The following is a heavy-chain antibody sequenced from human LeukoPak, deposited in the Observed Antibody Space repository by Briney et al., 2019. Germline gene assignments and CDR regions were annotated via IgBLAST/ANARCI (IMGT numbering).Heavy chain of an antibody. CDR1: GGSISSGSYY. V-gene: IGHV4-61*02. D-gene: IGHD6-19*01. CDR3: ARVLSGCSSGWYLSVDAFDI. J-gene: IGHJ3*02. Sequence: SETLSLTCTVSGGSISSGSYYWSWIRQPAGKGLEWLGRIYTSGSTNYNPSLKSRVNISVDTSKNQFSLKLSSVTAADTAVYYCARVLSGCSSGWYLSVDAFDIWGQGTMVTVSP. CDR2: IYTSGST.